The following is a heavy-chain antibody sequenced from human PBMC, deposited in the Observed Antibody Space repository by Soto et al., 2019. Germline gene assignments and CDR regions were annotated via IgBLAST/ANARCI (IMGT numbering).Heavy chain of an antibody. CDR2: ISYDGSNK. D-gene: IGHD3-10*01. Sequence: GGSLRLSCTASGFTFSSYAMHWVRQAPGKGLEWVAVISYDGSNKYYADSVKGRFTISRDNSKNTLYLQMNSLRAEDTAVYYCARDSYLGSGSYYYYGMDVWGQGTTVTVSS. CDR3: ARDSYLGSGSYYYYGMDV. CDR1: GFTFSSYA. V-gene: IGHV3-30-3*01. J-gene: IGHJ6*02.